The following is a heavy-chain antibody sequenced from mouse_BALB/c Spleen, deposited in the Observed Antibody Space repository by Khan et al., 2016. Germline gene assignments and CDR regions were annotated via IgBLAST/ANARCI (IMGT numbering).Heavy chain of an antibody. CDR1: GFTFNNNA. CDR3: VRARNWYFDV. J-gene: IGHJ1*01. Sequence: EVQLVESGGGWVQPKGSLKLSCAASGFTFNNNAMNWVREAPGKGLEWVARIRSKLNYYATYYADSVKDRFTISRDDSQSMLYLQLNNLRSEETAKCDCVRARNWYFDVWGAGTTVTVSS. CDR2: IRSKLNYYAT. V-gene: IGHV10S3*01.